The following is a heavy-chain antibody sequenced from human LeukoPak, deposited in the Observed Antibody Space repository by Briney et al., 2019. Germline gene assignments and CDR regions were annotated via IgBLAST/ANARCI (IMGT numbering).Heavy chain of an antibody. Sequence: GGSLRLSCAASGFTFSSYAMHWVRQAPGKGLEWVAVISYDGSNKYYADSVKGRFTISRDNSKNTLYLQMNSLRAEDTAVYYCARGQEWELLLVADYWGQGTLATVSS. V-gene: IGHV3-30-3*01. D-gene: IGHD1-26*01. CDR1: GFTFSSYA. CDR3: ARGQEWELLLVADY. CDR2: ISYDGSNK. J-gene: IGHJ4*02.